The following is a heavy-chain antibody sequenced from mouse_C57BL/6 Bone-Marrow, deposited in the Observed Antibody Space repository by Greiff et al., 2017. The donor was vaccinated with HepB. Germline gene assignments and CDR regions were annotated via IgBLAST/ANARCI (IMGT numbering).Heavy chain of an antibody. D-gene: IGHD2-1*01. CDR2: IYPGDGDT. CDR3: ARRSTFDY. Sequence: QVQLQQSGPELVKPGASVKISSKASGYAFSSSWMNWVKQRPGKGLEWIGRIYPGDGDTNYNGKFKGKATLTADKSSSTAYMQLSSLTSEDSAVYFCARRSTFDYWGQGTTLTVSS. V-gene: IGHV1-82*01. J-gene: IGHJ2*01. CDR1: GYAFSSSW.